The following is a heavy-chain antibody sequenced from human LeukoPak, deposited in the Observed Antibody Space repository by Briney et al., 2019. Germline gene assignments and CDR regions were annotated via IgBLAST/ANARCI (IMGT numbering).Heavy chain of an antibody. Sequence: GGSLRLSCAASGFTFSSYGMHWVRQAPGKGLEWVAFIRYDANIEYYADSVKGRFTISRDNSKNTLFLQMNSLRAEDTAVYYCAKGPEIRSQGYFDYWGQGTLVTVSS. CDR2: IRYDANIE. V-gene: IGHV3-30*02. J-gene: IGHJ4*02. CDR3: AKGPEIRSQGYFDY. D-gene: IGHD3-16*01. CDR1: GFTFSSYG.